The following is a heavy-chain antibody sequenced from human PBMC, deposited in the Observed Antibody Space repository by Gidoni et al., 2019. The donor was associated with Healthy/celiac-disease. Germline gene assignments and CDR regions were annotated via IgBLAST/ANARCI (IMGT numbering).Heavy chain of an antibody. J-gene: IGHJ3*02. Sequence: QVQLVQSGAEVKKPGASVKVSCKASGYTFTGYYMHWVRQAPGQGLEWMGWINPNSGGTNYAQKFQGRVTMTRDTSISTAYMELSRLRSDDTAVYYCARGSYSSSWYGGDDAFDIWGQGTMVTVSS. D-gene: IGHD6-13*01. V-gene: IGHV1-2*02. CDR3: ARGSYSSSWYGGDDAFDI. CDR2: INPNSGGT. CDR1: GYTFTGYY.